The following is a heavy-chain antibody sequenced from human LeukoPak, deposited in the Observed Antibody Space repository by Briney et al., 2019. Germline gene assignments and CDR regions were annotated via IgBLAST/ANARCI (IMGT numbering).Heavy chain of an antibody. V-gene: IGHV3-7*03. CDR3: ARDGRIRITMVRGVREYAFDI. Sequence: GGSLRLSCAASGFTFSSYWMSWVRQAPGKGLEWVANINQDGSEKYYVDSVKGRFTISRDNAKNSLYLQMNSLRAEDTAVYYCARDGRIRITMVRGVREYAFDIWGQGTMVTVSS. D-gene: IGHD3-10*01. CDR1: GFTFSSYW. CDR2: INQDGSEK. J-gene: IGHJ3*02.